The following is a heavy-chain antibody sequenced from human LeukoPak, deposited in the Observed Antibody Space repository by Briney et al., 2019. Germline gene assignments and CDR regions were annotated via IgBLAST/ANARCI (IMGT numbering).Heavy chain of an antibody. CDR2: SSSTSSYI. V-gene: IGHV3-21*01. Sequence: GGSLILSFLASGFTFSTYIMSWVRQAPGKGLEWVSSSSSTSSYIYYADSVKRRFPVSRANAENSLFLQMHSLRVEDTAVSYCVKGPGSSSVNWFDPWGQRTLVTVS. J-gene: IGHJ5*02. CDR3: VKGPGSSSVNWFDP. CDR1: GFTFSTYI. D-gene: IGHD6-6*01.